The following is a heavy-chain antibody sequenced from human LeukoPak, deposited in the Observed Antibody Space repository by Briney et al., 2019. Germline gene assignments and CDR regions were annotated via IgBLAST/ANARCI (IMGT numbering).Heavy chain of an antibody. CDR1: GYTFTSYG. J-gene: IGHJ4*02. D-gene: IGHD3-10*01. V-gene: IGHV1-18*01. CDR3: ARGLRYYGSGSFFDY. Sequence: ASVKVSCKASGYTFTSYGISWVRQAPGQGLEWMGWISAYNGNTNYAQKLQGRVTMTTDTSTSTAYMELRSLRCDDTAVYYCARGLRYYGSGSFFDYWGQGTLVTVSS. CDR2: ISAYNGNT.